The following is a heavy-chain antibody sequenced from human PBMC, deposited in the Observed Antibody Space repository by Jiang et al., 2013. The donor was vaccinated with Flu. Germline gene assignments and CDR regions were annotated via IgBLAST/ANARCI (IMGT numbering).Heavy chain of an antibody. Sequence: KSRVTISVDTSKNQFSLKLSSVTAADTAVYYCARDPSDGFDYWGQGTLVTVSS. CDR3: ARDPSDGFDY. D-gene: IGHD2-21*02. J-gene: IGHJ4*02. V-gene: IGHV4-59*01.